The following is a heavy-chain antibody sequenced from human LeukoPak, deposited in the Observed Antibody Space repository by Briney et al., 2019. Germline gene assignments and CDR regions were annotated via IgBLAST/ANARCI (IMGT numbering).Heavy chain of an antibody. J-gene: IGHJ4*02. V-gene: IGHV3-66*01. CDR3: ARSERLRYFDWLSN. Sequence: GGSLRLSCAASGFTVSSNYMSWVRQAPGKGLEWVSVIYSGGSTYYADSVKGRFTISRDNSKNTLCLQMNSLRAEDTAVYYCARSERLRYFDWLSNWGQGTLVTVSS. CDR2: IYSGGST. D-gene: IGHD3-9*01. CDR1: GFTVSSNY.